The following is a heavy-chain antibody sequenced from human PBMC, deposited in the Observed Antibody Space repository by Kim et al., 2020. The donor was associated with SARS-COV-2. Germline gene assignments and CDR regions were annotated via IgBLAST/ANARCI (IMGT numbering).Heavy chain of an antibody. Sequence: YADSVKGRFTISRDNSKNTLYLQMNSLRAEDTAVYYCARTPSYYYGMDVWGQGTTVTVSS. J-gene: IGHJ6*02. V-gene: IGHV3-33*01. CDR3: ARTPSYYYGMDV.